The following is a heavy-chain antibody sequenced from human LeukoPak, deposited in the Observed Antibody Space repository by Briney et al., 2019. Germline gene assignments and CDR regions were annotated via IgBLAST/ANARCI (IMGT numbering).Heavy chain of an antibody. V-gene: IGHV3-21*01. CDR3: ARAEGSSSGYNY. Sequence: GGSLRLSCAASGFTFSSYNMNWVRQAPGKGLEWVSSITSSSSYIYYADSVKGRFTISRDNAKDSLYLQMNSLRAEDTAVYYCARAEGSSSGYNYWGQGTLVTVSS. CDR2: ITSSSSYI. D-gene: IGHD6-6*01. CDR1: GFTFSSYN. J-gene: IGHJ4*02.